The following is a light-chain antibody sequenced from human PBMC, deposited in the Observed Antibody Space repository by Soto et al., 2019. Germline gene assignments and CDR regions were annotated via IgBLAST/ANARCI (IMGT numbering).Light chain of an antibody. V-gene: IGKV1-5*01. Sequence: DIQMTQSPSTLSASVGDRVTTTCRASQTISNWLAWYQQKPGMAPKLLIYDVSNLESGVPSRFSGSGSGTEFTLTISSLQPADFATYYCQQYNSYSPWTFGQGTKVDIK. J-gene: IGKJ1*01. CDR2: DVS. CDR1: QTISNW. CDR3: QQYNSYSPWT.